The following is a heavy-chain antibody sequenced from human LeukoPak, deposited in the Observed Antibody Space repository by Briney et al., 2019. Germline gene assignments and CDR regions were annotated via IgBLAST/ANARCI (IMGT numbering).Heavy chain of an antibody. CDR3: AIPPGYCGNDCSFDH. V-gene: IGHV5-51*01. CDR1: GYSFSNYW. CDR2: IYPGDYET. D-gene: IGHD2-21*02. J-gene: IGHJ4*02. Sequence: GESLKISCEGFGYSFSNYWIGWVRQTPGKGLGWMGIIYPGDYETRYSRSFQGLVTISVDKSISTAYLQWSSLKASDTAMYYCAIPPGYCGNDCSFDHWGQGTLVTVSS.